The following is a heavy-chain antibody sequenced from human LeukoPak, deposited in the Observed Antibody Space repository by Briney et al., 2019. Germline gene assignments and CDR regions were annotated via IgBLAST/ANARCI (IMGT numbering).Heavy chain of an antibody. D-gene: IGHD6-19*01. Sequence: PSETLSLTCAVSGSSISSSNWWSWVRQPPGKGLEWIGEIYHSGSTNYNPSLKSRVTISVDKSKNQFSLKLSSVTAADTAVYYCAKIPTGVAATGYWGQGTLVTVSS. CDR2: IYHSGST. J-gene: IGHJ4*02. CDR1: GSSISSSNW. V-gene: IGHV4-4*02. CDR3: AKIPTGVAATGY.